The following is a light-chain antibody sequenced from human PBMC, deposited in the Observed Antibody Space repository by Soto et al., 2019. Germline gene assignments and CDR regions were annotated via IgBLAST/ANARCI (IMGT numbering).Light chain of an antibody. CDR3: QQYGSSVYT. CDR2: GTA. CDR1: QSVDSNY. Sequence: ENVLTQSPGTLSLSPGERATLSCRASQSVDSNYLAWYQHKPGQTPRLLLYGTATRATGIPDRCSGSGSGTDFTLAINGLEPEDFAVYYCQQYGSSVYTFGQGTKLEIK. V-gene: IGKV3-20*01. J-gene: IGKJ2*01.